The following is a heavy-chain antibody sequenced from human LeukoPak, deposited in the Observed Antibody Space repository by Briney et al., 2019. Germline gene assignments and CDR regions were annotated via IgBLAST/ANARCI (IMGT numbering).Heavy chain of an antibody. CDR3: ARTGLVVPAAIGGDWFDP. D-gene: IGHD2-2*02. V-gene: IGHV3-21*01. CDR2: ISSSSSSYI. J-gene: IGHJ5*02. CDR1: GFTFSSYS. Sequence: GGSLRLSCAASGFTFSSYSMNWVRQAPGKGLEWVSSISSSSSSYIHYADSVKGRFTISRDNAKNSLYLQMNSLRAEDTAVYYCARTGLVVPAAIGGDWFDPWGQGTLVTVSS.